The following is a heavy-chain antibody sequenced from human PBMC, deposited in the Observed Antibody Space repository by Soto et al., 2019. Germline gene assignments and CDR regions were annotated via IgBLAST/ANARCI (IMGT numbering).Heavy chain of an antibody. V-gene: IGHV3-30-3*01. D-gene: IGHD3-10*01. CDR1: GFTFSNYA. J-gene: IGHJ4*02. CDR2: ISSAANNK. CDR3: AREFGSGDY. Sequence: ESGGGVVQPGTSLGLSCAASGFTFSNYAMHWVRQAPGKGLEWVAAISSAANNKYYADSVKGRFTISRDNSKNTLYLQMNSLRAEDTAVYYCAREFGSGDYWGQGTLVTVSS.